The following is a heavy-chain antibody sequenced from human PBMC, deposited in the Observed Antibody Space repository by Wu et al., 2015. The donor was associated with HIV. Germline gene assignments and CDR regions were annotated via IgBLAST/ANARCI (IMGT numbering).Heavy chain of an antibody. V-gene: IGHV1-46*01. D-gene: IGHD6-13*01. Sequence: QVQLVQSGAEVKKPGASVKVSCKASGYTFTGYYMHWVRQAPGQGLEWMGIINPSGGSTSYAQKFQGRVTMTRDTSTSTVYMELSSLRSEDTAVYYCARAFLAAAGTGRAFDIWGQGTMVTVSS. CDR3: ARAFLAAAGTGRAFDI. CDR2: INPSGGST. CDR1: GYTFTGYY. J-gene: IGHJ3*02.